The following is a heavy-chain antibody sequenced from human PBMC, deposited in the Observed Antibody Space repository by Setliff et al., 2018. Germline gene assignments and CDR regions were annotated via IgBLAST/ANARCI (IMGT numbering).Heavy chain of an antibody. CDR1: GDSIRSYF. D-gene: IGHD6-19*01. V-gene: IGHV4-59*01. CDR2: IQNGATT. Sequence: PSETLSLTCIVSGDSIRSYFWSWIRQPPGKGLEWIGYIQNGATTKYNPSLGSRISMSMDTSKNQVSLRLSSVTAADTAVYYCARHIGSSGWYVRPWFDPWGQGTLVTVSS. CDR3: ARHIGSSGWYVRPWFDP. J-gene: IGHJ5*02.